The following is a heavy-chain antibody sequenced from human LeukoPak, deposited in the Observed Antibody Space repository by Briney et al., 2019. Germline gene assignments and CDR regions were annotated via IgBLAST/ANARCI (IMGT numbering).Heavy chain of an antibody. Sequence: GGSLRLSCAASGFTFSSYAMSWVRQAPGKGLEWVAFIRYDGSNRYYADSVKGRFTISRDNSKNTLYLQMNSLRAEDTAVYYCAKVNRRGYSYGLSYNYMDVWGKGTTVTISS. CDR3: AKVNRRGYSYGLSYNYMDV. CDR1: GFTFSSYA. J-gene: IGHJ6*03. CDR2: IRYDGSNR. D-gene: IGHD5-18*01. V-gene: IGHV3-30*02.